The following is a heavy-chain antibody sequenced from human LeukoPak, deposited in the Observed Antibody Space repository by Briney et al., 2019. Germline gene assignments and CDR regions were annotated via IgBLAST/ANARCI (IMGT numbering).Heavy chain of an antibody. D-gene: IGHD2-21*01. CDR2: IIPIFGTA. V-gene: IGHV1-69*05. Sequence: ASVKVSCKASGGIFSSYGINWVRQAPGQGLEWMGGIIPIFGTANYAQKFQGRVTITTDESTSTAYMELSSLRSEDTAVYYCAINSAGTFDYWGQGTLVTVSS. CDR3: AINSAGTFDY. CDR1: GGIFSSYG. J-gene: IGHJ4*02.